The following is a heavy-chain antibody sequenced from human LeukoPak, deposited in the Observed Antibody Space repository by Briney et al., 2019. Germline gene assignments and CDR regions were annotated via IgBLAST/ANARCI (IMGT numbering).Heavy chain of an antibody. V-gene: IGHV3-7*01. CDR2: INQDGSGK. J-gene: IGHJ4*02. D-gene: IGHD3-22*01. CDR1: GFTFSNFW. Sequence: GSLRLSCAASGFTFSNFWMSWVRQAPGKGLEWLANINQDGSGKYYVDSVKGRFTISRDNAKNSLYLEMNSLRGEDTAVYYCTTSDESSGSDWGQGTLVTVSS. CDR3: TTSDESSGSD.